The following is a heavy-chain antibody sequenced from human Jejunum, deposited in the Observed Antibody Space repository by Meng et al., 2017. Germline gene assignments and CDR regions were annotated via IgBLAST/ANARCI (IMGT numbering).Heavy chain of an antibody. CDR3: ARGNSHAFDI. CDR2: INSDGSST. J-gene: IGHJ3*02. V-gene: IGHV3-74*01. Sequence: ASMMISCVVSGFTFSSYWMHWVRQARGKVLVWVSLINSDGSSTSYADSVKGRFTISRDNAKNTLFLQINSLRAEDTAVYYCARGNSHAFDIWGQGTMVTVSS. D-gene: IGHD1-7*01. CDR1: GFTFSSYW.